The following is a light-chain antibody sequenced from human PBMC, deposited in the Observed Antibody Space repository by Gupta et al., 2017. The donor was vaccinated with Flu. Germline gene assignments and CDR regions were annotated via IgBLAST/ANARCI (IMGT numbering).Light chain of an antibody. V-gene: IGKV3-20*01. CDR2: GAS. CDR3: QQYGSSRT. Sequence: GERATLSCRASQSVSSSYLAWYQQKPGQAPRLLIYGASSRATGIPDRFSGSGSGTDFTLTISRLEPEDFAVYYCQQYGSSRTFGQGTKVGNQT. CDR1: QSVSSSY. J-gene: IGKJ1*01.